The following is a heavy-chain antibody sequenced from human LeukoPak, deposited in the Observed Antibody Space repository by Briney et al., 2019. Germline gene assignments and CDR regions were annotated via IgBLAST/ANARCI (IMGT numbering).Heavy chain of an antibody. CDR3: ARDGKSSSWPFDY. Sequence: PSGTLSLTCTVSGGSISSGDYYWSWIRQPPGKGLEWIGYIYYSGSTYYNPSLKSRVTISVVTSKNQFSLKLSSVTAADTAVYYCARDGKSSSWPFDYWGQGTLVTVSS. D-gene: IGHD6-13*01. CDR2: IYYSGST. CDR1: GGSISSGDYY. V-gene: IGHV4-30-4*01. J-gene: IGHJ4*02.